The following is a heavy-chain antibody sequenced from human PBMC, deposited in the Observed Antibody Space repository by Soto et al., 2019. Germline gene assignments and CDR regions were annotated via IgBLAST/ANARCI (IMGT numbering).Heavy chain of an antibody. Sequence: SETLSLTCTVPGGSVSSSSYFWGWIRQPPGKGLEWIGSISYSGSTYYNPSLKSRVTISVDTSKNQFSLKLSSVTAADTAVYYCASIWFGDFDYWGHGTLVTVSS. CDR2: ISYSGST. CDR3: ASIWFGDFDY. CDR1: GGSVSSSSYF. V-gene: IGHV4-39*01. J-gene: IGHJ4*01. D-gene: IGHD3-10*01.